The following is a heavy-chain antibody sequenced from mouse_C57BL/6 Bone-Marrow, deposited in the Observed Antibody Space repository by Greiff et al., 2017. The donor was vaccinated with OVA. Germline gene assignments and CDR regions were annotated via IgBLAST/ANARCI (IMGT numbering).Heavy chain of an antibody. V-gene: IGHV5-6*01. Sequence: DVQLVESGGDLVKPGGSLKLSCAASGFTFSSYGMSWVRQTPDKRLEWVATISSGGSYTYYPDSVKGRFTISRDNAKNTLYLQMSSLKSEDTAMYYCARREDLAWFAYWGQGTLVTVSA. CDR3: ARREDLAWFAY. J-gene: IGHJ3*01. CDR2: ISSGGSYT. CDR1: GFTFSSYG.